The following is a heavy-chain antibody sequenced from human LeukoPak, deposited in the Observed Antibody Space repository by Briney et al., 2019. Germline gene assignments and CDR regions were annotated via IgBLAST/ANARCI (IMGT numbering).Heavy chain of an antibody. CDR3: ARGRSAAGTFWFDP. CDR2: IYTSGST. Sequence: SETLSLTCTVSGGSIRSGSYFCGWIRQPAGKGLEWIGRIYTSGSTNYNPSLKSRVTISVDTSKNQFSLKLSSVTAADTAVYYCARGRSAAGTFWFDPWGQGTLVTVSS. J-gene: IGHJ5*02. CDR1: GGSIRSGSYF. V-gene: IGHV4-61*02. D-gene: IGHD6-13*01.